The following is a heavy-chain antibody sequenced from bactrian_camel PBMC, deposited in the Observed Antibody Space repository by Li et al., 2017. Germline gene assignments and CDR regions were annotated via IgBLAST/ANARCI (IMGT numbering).Heavy chain of an antibody. D-gene: IGHD3*01. V-gene: IGHV3S53*01. CDR2: IDSDGGT. CDR3: AADPRPPWGMGGLPLTAGAFGY. Sequence: VQLVESGGGSVQAGGSLRLSCAVSGIGYSLYCTGWFRQVPGKEREGVAGIDSDGGTAYTDSVTGRFTISKDNAKRTLYLQMNSLKPEDTAMYFCAADPRPPWGMGGLPLTAGAFGYWGQGTQVTVS. J-gene: IGHJ6*01. CDR1: GIGYSLYC.